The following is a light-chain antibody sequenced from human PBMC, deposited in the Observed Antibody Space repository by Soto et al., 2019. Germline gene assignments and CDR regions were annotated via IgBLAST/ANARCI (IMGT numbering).Light chain of an antibody. V-gene: IGKV3-11*01. CDR3: QQRSNWPLT. CDR1: QSVSTY. CDR2: DSS. Sequence: EIVLTQSPATLSLSPGERATLSCRASQSVSTYLAWFQQKPGQAPRLLMYDSSNRATGIPARFSGSGSGTAFSLTISSLEPEDFAVYYCQQRSNWPLTFGGGTRVEIQ. J-gene: IGKJ4*01.